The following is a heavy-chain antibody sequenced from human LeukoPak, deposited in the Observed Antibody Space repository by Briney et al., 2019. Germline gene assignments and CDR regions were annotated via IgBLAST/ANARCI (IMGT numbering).Heavy chain of an antibody. V-gene: IGHV3-7*01. CDR1: GFTFTDTW. CDR2: IKPDGSVK. CDR3: VPRGGG. J-gene: IGHJ4*02. Sequence: PRASLRLSRITSGFTFTDTWVTSVRQDPGKRLEWGASIKPDGSVKYYVDSVKGRFTIFRDNAKTSLYLQMASLRAEDTAVYYCVPRGGGGGQGALVTVSS. D-gene: IGHD3-10*01.